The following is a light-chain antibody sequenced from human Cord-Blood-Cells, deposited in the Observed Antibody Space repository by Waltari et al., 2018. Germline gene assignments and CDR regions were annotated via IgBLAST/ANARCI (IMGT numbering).Light chain of an antibody. J-gene: IGLJ2*01. CDR3: CSYAGSYTV. CDR1: SSDVGGYNY. V-gene: IGLV2-11*01. Sequence: QSALTQPRSVSGSPGQSVTISCTGTSSDVGGYNYVSWYQQHPGKAPNLMIYDVSKRPSVVPDRFSGSKSGNTASLTISGLQAEDEADYYCCSYAGSYTVFGGGTKLTVL. CDR2: DVS.